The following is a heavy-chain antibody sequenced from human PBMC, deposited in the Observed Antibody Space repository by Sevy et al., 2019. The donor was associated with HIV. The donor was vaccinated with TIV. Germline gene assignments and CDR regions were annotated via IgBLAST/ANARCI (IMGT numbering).Heavy chain of an antibody. J-gene: IGHJ4*02. D-gene: IGHD2-8*01. Sequence: VGSLRLSCAASGFTPSTYGMHWVRQAPGKGLEWVAVIGYDGSNIYYADSVKGRFTISRDNSKNTLFLQMDSLRAEDTAIYYCARDPRMYGDYLLAYFDYWGQGTLVTVSS. CDR2: IGYDGSNI. CDR3: ARDPRMYGDYLLAYFDY. V-gene: IGHV3-33*01. CDR1: GFTPSTYG.